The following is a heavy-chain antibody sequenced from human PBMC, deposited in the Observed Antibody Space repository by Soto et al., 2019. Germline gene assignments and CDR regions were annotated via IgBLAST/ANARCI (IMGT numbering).Heavy chain of an antibody. CDR3: ARGNYDILTGYPRNYYMDV. V-gene: IGHV4-34*01. Sequence: SETLSLTCAVYGGSFSGYYWSWIRQPPGKGLEWIGEINHSGSTNYNPSLKSRVTISVDTSKNQFSLKLSSVTAADTAVYYCARGNYDILTGYPRNYYMDVWGKGTKVTVSS. CDR1: GGSFSGYY. CDR2: INHSGST. J-gene: IGHJ6*03. D-gene: IGHD3-9*01.